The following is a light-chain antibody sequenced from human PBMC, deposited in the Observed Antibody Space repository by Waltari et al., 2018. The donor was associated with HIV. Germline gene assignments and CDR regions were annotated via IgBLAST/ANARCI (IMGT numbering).Light chain of an antibody. Sequence: QSALTQPPSVSGSRGQSVTISCIGISSDAGNYNRVSWYQKSPGTGPKLMIYEVTHRPSGVPDRFSGSKSGNTASLTISGLQAEDEADYYCFSYGSDSKYVFGTGTKVTVL. CDR3: FSYGSDSKYV. V-gene: IGLV2-18*02. CDR1: SSDAGNYNR. CDR2: EVT. J-gene: IGLJ1*01.